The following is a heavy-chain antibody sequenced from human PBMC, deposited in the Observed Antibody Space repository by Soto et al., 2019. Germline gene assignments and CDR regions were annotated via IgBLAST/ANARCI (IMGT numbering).Heavy chain of an antibody. D-gene: IGHD5-18*01. V-gene: IGHV3-11*06. CDR3: ARDRDTAMVKSYYGMDV. CDR1: GFTFSDYY. J-gene: IGHJ6*02. Sequence: VGSLRLSCAASGFTFSDYYMSWIRQAPGKGLEWVSYISSSSSYTNYADSVKGRFTISRDNAKNSLYLQMNSLRAEDTAVYYCARDRDTAMVKSYYGMDVWGQGTTVTVSS. CDR2: ISSSSSYT.